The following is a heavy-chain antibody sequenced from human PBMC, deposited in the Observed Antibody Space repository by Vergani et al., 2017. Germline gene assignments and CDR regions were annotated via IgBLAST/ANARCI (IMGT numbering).Heavy chain of an antibody. D-gene: IGHD2-2*01. V-gene: IGHV4-34*01. CDR2: IYYSGST. CDR1: GGSFSGYY. CDR3: ARLLGYCSSTSCYGIDY. J-gene: IGHJ4*02. Sequence: QVQLQQWGAGLLKPSETLSLTCAVYGGSFSGYYWSWIRQPPGKGLEWIGSIYYSGSTYYNPSLKSRVTISVDTSKNQFSLKLSSVTAADTAVYYCARLLGYCSSTSCYGIDYWGQGTLVTVSS.